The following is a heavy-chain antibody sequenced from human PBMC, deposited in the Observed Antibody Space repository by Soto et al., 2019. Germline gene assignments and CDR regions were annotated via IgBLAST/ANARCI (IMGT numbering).Heavy chain of an antibody. CDR3: ARAPRVRGVISSYFDY. Sequence: PSETLSLTCPVSAGSISSGGYYWSWIRQHPGKGLEWIGYTYYSGSTYYNPSLKSRVTISVDTSKNQFSLKLSSVTAADTAVYYCARAPRVRGVISSYFDYWGQGTLVTVSS. D-gene: IGHD3-10*01. V-gene: IGHV4-31*03. J-gene: IGHJ4*02. CDR2: TYYSGST. CDR1: AGSISSGGYY.